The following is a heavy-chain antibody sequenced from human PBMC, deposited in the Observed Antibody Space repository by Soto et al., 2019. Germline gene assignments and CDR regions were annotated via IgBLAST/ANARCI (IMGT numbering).Heavy chain of an antibody. J-gene: IGHJ5*02. V-gene: IGHV5-51*01. D-gene: IGHD6-6*01. CDR3: ARSSSSDFNWFDP. Sequence: GESLKISCQGSGYSFTSYWIGWVRQMPGKGLEWMGIIYPGDSDTRYSPSFQGQVTISADKSISTAYLQWSSLKASDTAMYYCARSSSSDFNWFDPWGQGTLVTVSS. CDR2: IYPGDSDT. CDR1: GYSFTSYW.